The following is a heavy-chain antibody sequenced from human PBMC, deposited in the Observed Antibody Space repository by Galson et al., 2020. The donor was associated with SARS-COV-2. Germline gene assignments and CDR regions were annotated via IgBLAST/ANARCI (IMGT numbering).Heavy chain of an antibody. D-gene: IGHD6-13*01. CDR3: ARYIAAAEGYYYYYMDV. CDR1: GFTFSSYS. Sequence: GESLKISCAASGFTFSSYSMNWVRQAPGKGLEWVSSIRSSSSYIYYADSVKGRFTISRANAKNSLYLQMNSLRAEDTAVYYCARYIAAAEGYYYYYMDVWGKGTTVTISS. CDR2: IRSSSSYI. V-gene: IGHV3-21*01. J-gene: IGHJ6*03.